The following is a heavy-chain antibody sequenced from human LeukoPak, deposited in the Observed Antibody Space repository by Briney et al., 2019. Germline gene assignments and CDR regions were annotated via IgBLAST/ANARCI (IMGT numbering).Heavy chain of an antibody. J-gene: IGHJ4*02. CDR1: GGSISSSSYY. D-gene: IGHD3-22*01. CDR3: ARERDSSGYYSPFDY. V-gene: IGHV4-39*07. CDR2: IYYSGST. Sequence: PSETLSLTCTVSGGSISSSSYYWGWIRQPPGKGLEWIGSIYYSGSTYYNPSLKSRVTISVDTSKNQFSLKLSSVTAADTAVYYCARERDSSGYYSPFDYWGQGTLVTVSS.